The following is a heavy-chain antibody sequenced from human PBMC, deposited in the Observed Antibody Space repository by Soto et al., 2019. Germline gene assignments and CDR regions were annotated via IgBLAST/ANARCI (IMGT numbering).Heavy chain of an antibody. V-gene: IGHV1-24*01. D-gene: IGHD2-15*01. CDR3: ATETLSVVTPRWDYYYGMDV. Sequence: QVQLVQSGAEVKKPGASVKVSCKVTGYTLTELSMHWVRQAPGKGLEWMGGFDPEDGETIYAQKFQGRVTMTEDTSTDTAYMELSSLRSEDTAVYYCATETLSVVTPRWDYYYGMDVWGQGTTVTVSS. CDR2: FDPEDGET. CDR1: GYTLTELS. J-gene: IGHJ6*02.